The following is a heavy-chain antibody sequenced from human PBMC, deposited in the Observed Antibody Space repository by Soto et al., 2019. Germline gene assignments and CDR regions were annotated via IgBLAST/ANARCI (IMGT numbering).Heavy chain of an antibody. V-gene: IGHV4-39*01. CDR2: IYYSGST. CDR3: ARHLGSGYDFWSGYYTGTFFDY. D-gene: IGHD3-3*01. CDR1: GGSISSSSYY. J-gene: IGHJ4*02. Sequence: SETLSLTCTVSGGSISSSSYYWGWIRQPPGKGLEWIGSIYYSGSTYYNPSLKSRVTISVDTSKNQFSLKLSSVTAADTAVYYCARHLGSGYDFWSGYYTGTFFDYWGQGTLVTVSS.